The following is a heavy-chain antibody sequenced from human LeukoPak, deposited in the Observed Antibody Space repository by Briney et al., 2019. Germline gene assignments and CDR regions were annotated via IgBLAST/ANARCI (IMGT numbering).Heavy chain of an antibody. CDR2: INPDSDGT. J-gene: IGHJ4*02. D-gene: IGHD2-15*01. V-gene: IGHV1-2*02. CDR3: ARDLVHSYCSAGSCYGDYFDY. Sequence: GASVKVSCKASGYTFTDYYIHWVRQAPGQGLEWMGWINPDSDGTTYAQKFRGRVTMTRDTSISTAYMDLTGLTSDDTAVYYCARDLVHSYCSAGSCYGDYFDYWGQGTLVTVSS. CDR1: GYTFTDYY.